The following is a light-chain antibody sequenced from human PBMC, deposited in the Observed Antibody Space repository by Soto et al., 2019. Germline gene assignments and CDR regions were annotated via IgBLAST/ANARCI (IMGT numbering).Light chain of an antibody. V-gene: IGLV6-57*04. CDR2: EDN. CDR1: SGSIASNY. CDR3: QSYDSNQDV. J-gene: IGLJ2*01. Sequence: NFMLTQPHSVSESPGKTVTISCTRSSGSIASNYVQWYQQRPGSAPTTVIYEDNQRPSGVPDRFSGSIDSSSNSASLTISGLKTEDEADYYCQSYDSNQDVFGGGTKLTVL.